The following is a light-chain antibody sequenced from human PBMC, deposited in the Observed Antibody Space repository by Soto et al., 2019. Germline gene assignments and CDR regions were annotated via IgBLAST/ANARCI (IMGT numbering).Light chain of an antibody. V-gene: IGKV3-20*01. CDR1: QSVSNSY. CDR2: GAS. Sequence: EIVLTQSPGTLSLSPGERATLSCRASQSVSNSYLAWYQQKPGQAPRLLIYGASSRATGIPGRFNGSGSGTDFTFTISRLEPEDFAVYYCQQYGNSPLMYTFGQGTKLEIK. CDR3: QQYGNSPLMYT. J-gene: IGKJ2*01.